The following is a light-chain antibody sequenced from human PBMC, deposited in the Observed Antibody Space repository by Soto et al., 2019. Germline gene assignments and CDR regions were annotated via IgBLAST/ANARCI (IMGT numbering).Light chain of an antibody. Sequence: AILLTQSPSSLSASVGDRVTITCRASQGIDTSLSWYQQKPGKATKLLIYDASSLESGVPSRFSGSRSGTEFTLTISTLQPDDFATYYCQQYNSYSPWTFGQGTKVDIK. V-gene: IGKV1-13*02. CDR2: DAS. CDR1: QGIDTS. CDR3: QQYNSYSPWT. J-gene: IGKJ1*01.